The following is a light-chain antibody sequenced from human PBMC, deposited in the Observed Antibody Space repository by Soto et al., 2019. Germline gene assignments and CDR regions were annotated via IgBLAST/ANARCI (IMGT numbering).Light chain of an antibody. V-gene: IGLV2-8*01. CDR1: SSDVGGYNY. J-gene: IGLJ2*01. CDR2: EVS. Sequence: QSALTQPPSASGSPGQSVTISCTGTSSDVGGYNYVSWYQQHPGKAPKLMIYEVSKRPSGVPDRFSGSKSGNTASLTVSGLQAEDEADYYCSSYAGSNSHVGFGGGTQLTVL. CDR3: SSYAGSNSHVG.